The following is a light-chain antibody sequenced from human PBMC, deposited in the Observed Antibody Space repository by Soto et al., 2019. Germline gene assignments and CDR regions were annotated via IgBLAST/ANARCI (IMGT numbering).Light chain of an antibody. CDR3: QQSYSTPTIT. J-gene: IGKJ5*01. Sequence: DIQMTQYTSMLSASIGDRVFITCPASESIRTWLAWYQHKPGKAPKFLIYDASSLESGVPSRFSGSGSGTEFTLTISNLQPDDFATYYCQQSYSTPTITFGQGGVLEI. CDR2: DAS. V-gene: IGKV1-5*01. CDR1: ESIRTW.